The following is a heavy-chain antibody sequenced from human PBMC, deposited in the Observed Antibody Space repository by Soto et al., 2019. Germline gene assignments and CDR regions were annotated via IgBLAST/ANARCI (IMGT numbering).Heavy chain of an antibody. CDR1: GFTFSSYW. Sequence: EVQLVESGGGLVQPGGSLRLSCAASGFTFSSYWMSWVRQAPGKGLEWVANIKQDGSEKYYVDSVKGRFTISRDNAKNSLYLQMNSLRAEDPAVYYCARVTRVKGWNWFDPWGQGTLVTVSS. D-gene: IGHD2-15*01. CDR2: IKQDGSEK. CDR3: ARVTRVKGWNWFDP. J-gene: IGHJ5*02. V-gene: IGHV3-7*03.